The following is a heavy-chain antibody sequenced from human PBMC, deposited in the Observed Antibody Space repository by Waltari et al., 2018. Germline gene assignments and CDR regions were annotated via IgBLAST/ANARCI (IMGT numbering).Heavy chain of an antibody. Sequence: EVQLVESGGGLVKPGGSLSLSCAASGFTFSSSRMHWVRPAPGKGLEWVSAISSSSSYIYYADSVKGRFTISRDNAKNSLYLQMNSLRAEDTAVYYCARVMYSSSFFAFDIWGQGTMVTVSS. CDR3: ARVMYSSSFFAFDI. V-gene: IGHV3-21*01. J-gene: IGHJ3*02. CDR2: ISSSSSYI. D-gene: IGHD6-13*01. CDR1: GFTFSSSR.